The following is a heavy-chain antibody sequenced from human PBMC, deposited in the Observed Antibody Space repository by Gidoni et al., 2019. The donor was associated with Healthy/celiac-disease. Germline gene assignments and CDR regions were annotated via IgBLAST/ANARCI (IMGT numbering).Heavy chain of an antibody. J-gene: IGHJ4*02. V-gene: IGHV4-31*03. CDR1: GGSISSGGYY. CDR3: ASVPIFGGGYFDY. CDR2: IYYSGIT. Sequence: QVQLQESGPGRVKPSQTLSLTCTVSGGSISSGGYYWSWIRQHPGNGLEWIGYIYYSGITYYHPSLKSRVTIAVDTSKNQFSLKLSSVTAADTAVYYCASVPIFGGGYFDYWGQGTLVTVSS. D-gene: IGHD3-3*01.